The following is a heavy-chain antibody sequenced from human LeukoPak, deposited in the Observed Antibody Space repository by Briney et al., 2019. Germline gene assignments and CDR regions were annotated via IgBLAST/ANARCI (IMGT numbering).Heavy chain of an antibody. CDR1: GFTFSSYW. CDR3: AREPGGDDAFDI. J-gene: IGHJ3*02. V-gene: IGHV3-7*01. D-gene: IGHD2-15*01. Sequence: GGSLRISCAAPGFTFSSYWMSWVRQAPGKGLEWVPNIKQDGSEEYYVDSVKGRFTISRDNAKNSLYLQMNSLRAEDTAVYYCAREPGGDDAFDIWGQGTMVTVSS. CDR2: IKQDGSEE.